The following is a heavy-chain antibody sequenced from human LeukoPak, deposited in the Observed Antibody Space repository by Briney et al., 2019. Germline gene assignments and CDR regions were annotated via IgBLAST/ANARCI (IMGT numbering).Heavy chain of an antibody. D-gene: IGHD3-16*01. CDR1: GGSFSGYY. V-gene: IGHV4-34*01. Sequence: SETLSLTCAVYGGSFSGYYWSWIRQPPGKGLEWIGEINHSGSTNYNPPLKSRVTISVDTSKNQFSLKLSSVTAADTAVYYCARGPYDYVWGSFMYWGQGTLVTVSS. CDR2: INHSGST. J-gene: IGHJ4*02. CDR3: ARGPYDYVWGSFMY.